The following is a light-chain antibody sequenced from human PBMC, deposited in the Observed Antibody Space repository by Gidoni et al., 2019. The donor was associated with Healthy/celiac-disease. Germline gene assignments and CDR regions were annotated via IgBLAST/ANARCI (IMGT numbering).Light chain of an antibody. CDR3: QQDNRPLT. Sequence: DIQLTQSPSTLSASGGDRVTLTCRASQSISSWLAWYQQKTGKAPKLLIYKASSLESGVPSRFSGSGSGTEFTLTISSLQPDECANYYGQQDNRPLTFGGGTKVEIK. J-gene: IGKJ4*01. CDR1: QSISSW. CDR2: KAS. V-gene: IGKV1-5*03.